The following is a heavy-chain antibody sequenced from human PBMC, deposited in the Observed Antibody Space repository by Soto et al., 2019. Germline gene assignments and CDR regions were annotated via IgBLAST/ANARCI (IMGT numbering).Heavy chain of an antibody. CDR3: ARSYSGNYYGEIGY. D-gene: IGHD1-26*01. Sequence: QVQLQESGPGLVKPSETLSLTCTVSGGSIRSHFWNWIRQSPEKGLQWIGYIHYSGTTNSSPSLKSRVTVSVDSSKNQFSLKLTSVTAADTAVYYCARSYSGNYYGEIGYWGQGTLVTVSS. CDR1: GGSIRSHF. CDR2: IHYSGTT. V-gene: IGHV4-59*11. J-gene: IGHJ4*02.